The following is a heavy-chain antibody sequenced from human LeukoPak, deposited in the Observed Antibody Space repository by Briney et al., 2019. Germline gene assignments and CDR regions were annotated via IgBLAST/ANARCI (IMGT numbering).Heavy chain of an antibody. D-gene: IGHD6-19*01. CDR3: AKGENSGWY. V-gene: IGHV3-9*01. J-gene: IGHJ4*02. Sequence: PGGSLRLSCVASGFSFSSYWINWVRQAPGKGLEWVSGISWNSGSIGYADSVKGRFTISRDNAKNSLYLQMNSLRAEDTALYYCAKGENSGWYWGQGTLVTVSS. CDR2: ISWNSGSI. CDR1: GFSFSSYW.